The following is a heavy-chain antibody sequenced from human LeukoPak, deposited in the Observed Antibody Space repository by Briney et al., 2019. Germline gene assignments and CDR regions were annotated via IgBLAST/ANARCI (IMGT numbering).Heavy chain of an antibody. D-gene: IGHD2-2*01. J-gene: IGHJ4*02. V-gene: IGHV1-69*13. CDR3: ARGSTSSGAFDY. CDR1: GGTFSSYA. CDR2: IIPIFGTA. Sequence: SVKVSCKASGGTFSSYAISWVRQAPGQGLEWMGGIIPIFGTANYAQKFQGRVTITADESTSTAYMELSSLRSEDTAVSYCARGSTSSGAFDYWGQGTLVTVSS.